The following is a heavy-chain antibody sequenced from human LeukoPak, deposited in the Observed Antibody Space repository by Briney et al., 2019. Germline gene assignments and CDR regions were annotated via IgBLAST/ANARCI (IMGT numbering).Heavy chain of an antibody. V-gene: IGHV1-2*02. CDR1: GYTFTGYY. D-gene: IGHD3-9*01. CDR3: AVVLRYFFPQVSRENWFDP. CDR2: INPNSGGT. J-gene: IGHJ5*02. Sequence: ASVKVSCKASGYTFTGYYMHWVRQAPGQGLEWMGWINPNSGGTNYAQKFQGRVTMTRDTSISTAYMELSRLRAEDTAVYYCAVVLRYFFPQVSRENWFDPWGQGTLVTVSS.